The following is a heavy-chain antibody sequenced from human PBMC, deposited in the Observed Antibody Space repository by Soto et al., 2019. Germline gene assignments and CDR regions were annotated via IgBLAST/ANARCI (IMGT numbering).Heavy chain of an antibody. V-gene: IGHV4-61*08. CDR3: AGHRTYYDFWSGRNSYYGMDV. Sequence: SETLSLTCAVSGGSISSGGYSWSWIRQPPGKGLEWIGYIYYSGSTNYNPSLKSRVTISVDTSKNQFSLKLSSVTAADTAVYYCAGHRTYYDFWSGRNSYYGMDVWGQGTTVTVSS. CDR2: IYYSGST. D-gene: IGHD3-3*01. CDR1: GGSISSGGYS. J-gene: IGHJ6*02.